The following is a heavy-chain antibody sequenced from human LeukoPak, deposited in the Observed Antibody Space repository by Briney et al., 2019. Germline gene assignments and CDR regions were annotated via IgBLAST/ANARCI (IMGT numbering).Heavy chain of an antibody. CDR3: ARDTGTGYDSSGYLFDY. Sequence: ASVKVSCKASGYTFSNYGITWVRQAPGQGLEWMGTISGHNGDVNYAPKFQGRVTMTTDTSTSTAYMELRSLRSDDTAVYYCARDTGTGYDSSGYLFDYWGQGTLVTVSS. CDR2: ISGHNGDV. D-gene: IGHD3-22*01. J-gene: IGHJ4*02. CDR1: GYTFSNYG. V-gene: IGHV1-18*01.